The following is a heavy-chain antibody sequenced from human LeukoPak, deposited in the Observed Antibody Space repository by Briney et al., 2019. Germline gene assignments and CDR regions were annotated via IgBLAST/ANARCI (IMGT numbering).Heavy chain of an antibody. CDR1: GYTFTSYG. J-gene: IGHJ3*02. CDR3: ARGSQKIRITMIVVAPDAFDI. V-gene: IGHV1-18*01. Sequence: GASVKVSCKASGYTFTSYGISWVRQAPGQGLEWMGWISAYNGNTNYAQKLQGRVTMTTDTSTSTAYMELRSLRSDDTAVYYCARGSQKIRITMIVVAPDAFDIWGQGTMVTVSS. CDR2: ISAYNGNT. D-gene: IGHD3-22*01.